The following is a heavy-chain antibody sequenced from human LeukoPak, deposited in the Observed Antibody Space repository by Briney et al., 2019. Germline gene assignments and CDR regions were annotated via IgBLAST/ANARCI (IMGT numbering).Heavy chain of an antibody. CDR3: ARDKGDYGDYYWFDP. D-gene: IGHD4-17*01. Sequence: PSETLSLTCTVSGGSISTYYWSWIRRPPGKGLEWIGYIYYSGSTNYNPSLKSRVTISVDTSKNQFSLKLSSVTAADTAVYYCARDKGDYGDYYWFDPWGQGTLVTVSS. J-gene: IGHJ5*02. V-gene: IGHV4-59*01. CDR2: IYYSGST. CDR1: GGSISTYY.